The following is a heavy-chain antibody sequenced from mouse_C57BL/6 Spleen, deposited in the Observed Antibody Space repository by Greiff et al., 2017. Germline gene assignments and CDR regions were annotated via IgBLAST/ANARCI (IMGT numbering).Heavy chain of an antibody. D-gene: IGHD1-1*01. CDR2: IYPGDGDT. CDR3: ARFNYCGSSYWYFDV. V-gene: IGHV1-80*01. Sequence: VQLQQSGAELVKPGASVKISCKASGYAFSSYWMNWVKQRPGKGLEWIGQIYPGDGDTNYNGKFKGKATLTADKSSSTAYMQLSSLTSEDSAVYFCARFNYCGSSYWYFDVWGTGTTVTVSS. J-gene: IGHJ1*03. CDR1: GYAFSSYW.